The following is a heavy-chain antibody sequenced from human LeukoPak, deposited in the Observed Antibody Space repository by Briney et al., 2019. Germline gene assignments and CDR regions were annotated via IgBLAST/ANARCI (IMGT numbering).Heavy chain of an antibody. J-gene: IGHJ4*02. D-gene: IGHD2-2*01. Sequence: SETLSLTCTVSGGSISSYYWSWIRQPPGKGLEWIGYIYTSGSTNYNPSLKSRVTISADTSKNQFSLKLSSVTAADTAMYYCATYYCSRTCRFDYWGQGTLVTVSS. CDR3: ATYYCSRTCRFDY. CDR1: GGSISSYY. V-gene: IGHV4-4*09. CDR2: IYTSGST.